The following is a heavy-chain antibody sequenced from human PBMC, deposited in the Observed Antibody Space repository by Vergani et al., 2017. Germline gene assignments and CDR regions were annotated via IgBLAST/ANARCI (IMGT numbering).Heavy chain of an antibody. CDR2: ISSSGSTI. Sequence: QVQLVESGGGLVKPGGSLRLSCAASGFTFSDYYMSWIRQAPGKGLEWVSYISSSGSTIYYADSVKGRFTISRDNAKNSLDLQMNSLIAEDTAVYYCARAGCSSTSCKRYFDYWGQGTLVTVSS. CDR3: ARAGCSSTSCKRYFDY. CDR1: GFTFSDYY. D-gene: IGHD2-2*01. J-gene: IGHJ4*02. V-gene: IGHV3-11*04.